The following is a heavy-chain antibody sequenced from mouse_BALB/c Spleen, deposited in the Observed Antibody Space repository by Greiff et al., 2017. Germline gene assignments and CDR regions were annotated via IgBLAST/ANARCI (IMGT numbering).Heavy chain of an antibody. D-gene: IGHD2-3*01. J-gene: IGHJ3*01. CDR3: ARGQDGYYVSWFAY. V-gene: IGHV5-6-5*01. CDR2: ISSGGST. CDR1: GFTFSSYA. Sequence: VQLVESGGGLVKPGGSLKLSCAASGFTFSSYAMSWVRQTPEKRLEWVASISSGGSTYYPDSVKGRFTISRDNARNILYLHMSSLRSEDTAMYYCARGQDGYYVSWFAYWGEGTLVTVSA.